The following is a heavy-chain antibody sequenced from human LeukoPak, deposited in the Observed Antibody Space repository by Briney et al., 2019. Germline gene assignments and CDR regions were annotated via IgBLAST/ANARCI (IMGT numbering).Heavy chain of an antibody. J-gene: IGHJ5*01. CDR3: ARDGPRVPTIFGTFDS. CDR2: INRDGSST. CDR1: GLTFSDYW. V-gene: IGHV3-74*01. D-gene: IGHD3-3*01. Sequence: PGGSLRLSCAVSGLTFSDYWMHWVRQVPGKGPVWVSRINRDGSSTDYADPVKGRFTISRDNAKNSLYLQMNSLGVEDTAVYYCARDGPRVPTIFGTFDSWGRGTLVTVSS.